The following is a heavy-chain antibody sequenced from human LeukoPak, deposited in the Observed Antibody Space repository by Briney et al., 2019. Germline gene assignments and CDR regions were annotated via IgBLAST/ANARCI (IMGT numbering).Heavy chain of an antibody. CDR1: GYTLTDYY. J-gene: IGHJ4*02. Sequence: ASVKVSCKASGYTLTDYYMHWVRQAPGQGLEWMGWMNPNSGNTGYAQKFQGRVTLTRSTSMTTAYMELSSLRSEDTAVYYCARQSLDGGSCYDYWGQGTPVTISS. CDR3: ARQSLDGGSCYDY. CDR2: MNPNSGNT. V-gene: IGHV1-8*02. D-gene: IGHD2-15*01.